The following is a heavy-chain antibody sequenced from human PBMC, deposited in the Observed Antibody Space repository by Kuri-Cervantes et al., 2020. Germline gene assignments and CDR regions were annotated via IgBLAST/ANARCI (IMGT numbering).Heavy chain of an antibody. CDR2: ISSSGSTI. CDR3: ARVGIRCSGGSCNRYYYYMDV. D-gene: IGHD2-15*01. J-gene: IGHJ6*03. V-gene: IGHV3-48*03. Sequence: GESLKISCAASGFTFSSYAMHWVRQAPGKGLEWVSYISSSGSTIYYADSVKGRFTISRDNAKNSLYLQMNSLRAEDTAVYYCARVGIRCSGGSCNRYYYYMDVWGKGTTVTVSS. CDR1: GFTFSSYA.